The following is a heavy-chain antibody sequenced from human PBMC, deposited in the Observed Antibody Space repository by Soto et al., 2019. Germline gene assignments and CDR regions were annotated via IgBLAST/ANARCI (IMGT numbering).Heavy chain of an antibody. D-gene: IGHD3-22*01. CDR1: GFTFSSYA. J-gene: IGHJ4*02. CDR2: INGSGGST. V-gene: IGHV3-23*01. Sequence: GGSLRLSCAASGFTFSSYAMSWVRQAPGKGLEWVSSINGSGGSTYYADSVKGRFTISRDNAKNTLYLQMNSLRAEDTAVYYCGSSASPDAYWGQGTLVTVSS. CDR3: GSSASPDAY.